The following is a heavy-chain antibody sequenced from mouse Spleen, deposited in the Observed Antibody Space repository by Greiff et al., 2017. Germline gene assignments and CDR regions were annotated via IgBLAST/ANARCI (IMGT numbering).Heavy chain of an antibody. CDR3: ARHRDYYYMDY. V-gene: IGHV5-12*01. Sequence: EVQGVESGGGLVQPGGSLKLSCAASGFTFSDYYMYWVRQTPEKRLEWVAYISNGGGSTYYPDTVKGRFTISRDNAKNTLYLQMSRLKSEDTAMYYCARHRDYYYMDYWGQGTSVTVSS. D-gene: IGHD1-1*01. CDR1: GFTFSDYY. J-gene: IGHJ4*01. CDR2: ISNGGGST.